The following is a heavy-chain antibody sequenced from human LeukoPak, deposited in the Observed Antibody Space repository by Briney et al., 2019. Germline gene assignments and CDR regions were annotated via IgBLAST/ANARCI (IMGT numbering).Heavy chain of an antibody. D-gene: IGHD6-13*01. CDR2: INPTSGGT. J-gene: IGHJ5*02. V-gene: IGHV1-2*02. Sequence: ASVKVSCKASGYTFTGYYLHWVRQAPGQGLEWMGWINPTSGGTNYAQKFQDRVTMTRDTSISTAYMELSRLRSDDTAVYYCATGGIIAAAHNWFDPWGQGTLVTVSS. CDR3: ATGGIIAAAHNWFDP. CDR1: GYTFTGYY.